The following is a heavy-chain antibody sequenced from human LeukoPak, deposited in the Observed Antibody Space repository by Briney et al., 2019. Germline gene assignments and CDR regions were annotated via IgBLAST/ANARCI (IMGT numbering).Heavy chain of an antibody. D-gene: IGHD1-26*01. CDR1: GYTFTSYY. CDR2: INPDDGNT. J-gene: IGHJ4*02. CDR3: ARTGGIVASGYHVY. V-gene: IGHV1-46*01. Sequence: ASVKVSCKASGYTFTSYYMHWVRQAPGQGLEWLGIINPDDGNTSYAQKFQGRVTMTGDMSTSTAYMERGSLRSEDTAVYYCARTGGIVASGYHVYSGPGTPVTVSS.